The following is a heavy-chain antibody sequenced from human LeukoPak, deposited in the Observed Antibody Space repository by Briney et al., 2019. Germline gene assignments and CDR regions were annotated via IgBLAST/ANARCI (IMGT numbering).Heavy chain of an antibody. D-gene: IGHD1-26*01. V-gene: IGHV3-21*01. CDR1: EFTFKKYT. CDR2: ISSSGHFK. CDR3: AREGSGSYSNWFDP. Sequence: PGGSLRLSCAASEFTFKKYTMTWVRQAPGKGLDWVSSISSSGHFKYYADSLKGRFTVSRDNVKNLLFLEMNSLRAEDTAVYYCAREGSGSYSNWFDPWAREPWSPSPQ. J-gene: IGHJ5*02.